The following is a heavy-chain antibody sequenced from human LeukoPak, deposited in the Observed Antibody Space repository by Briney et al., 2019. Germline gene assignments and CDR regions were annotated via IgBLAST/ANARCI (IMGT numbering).Heavy chain of an antibody. D-gene: IGHD5-24*01. J-gene: IGHJ6*02. CDR3: ASGGGRDRYNYDYYGMDV. V-gene: IGHV1-18*01. CDR1: GYTFTSYG. CDR2: ISAYNGNT. Sequence: ASVQVSCKASGYTFTSYGISWVRQAPGQGLEWMGWISAYNGNTNYAQKLQGRVTMTTDTSTSTAYMELRSLRSDDTAVYYCASGGGRDRYNYDYYGMDVWGQGTTVTVSS.